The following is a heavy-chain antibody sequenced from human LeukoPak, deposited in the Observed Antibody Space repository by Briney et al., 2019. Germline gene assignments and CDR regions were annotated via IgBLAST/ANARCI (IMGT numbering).Heavy chain of an antibody. Sequence: GGSLRLSCAASGFTFSNYAMSWVRQAPGKGLEWVSGITGSGGYTYYADSVKGRFTISRDNSKNTVYSQMNSLRVEDTAIYYCARGQEFDDGVFDSWGQGTLVTVS. V-gene: IGHV3-23*01. CDR3: ARGQEFDDGVFDS. D-gene: IGHD1-1*01. CDR2: ITGSGGYT. J-gene: IGHJ4*02. CDR1: GFTFSNYA.